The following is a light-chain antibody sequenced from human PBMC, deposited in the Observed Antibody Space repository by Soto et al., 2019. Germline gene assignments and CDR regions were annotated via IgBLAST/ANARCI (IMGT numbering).Light chain of an antibody. V-gene: IGKV3D-20*02. CDR3: LQRSNCPPSST. Sequence: EIVMTQSPGTLSLSPGERATLSCRASQRVSSSYLALYQQKPGTAPSLLPYGASRRATGIRDRFRVSGSGAGFTLTISGLEPEGLAFYYWLQRSNCPPSSTVSQGTRLEIK. CDR2: GAS. CDR1: QRVSSSY. J-gene: IGKJ5*01.